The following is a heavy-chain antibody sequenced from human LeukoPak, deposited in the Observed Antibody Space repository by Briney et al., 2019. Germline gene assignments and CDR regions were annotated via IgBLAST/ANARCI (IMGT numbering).Heavy chain of an antibody. Sequence: ASVKVSCKTSGYTFTRHWIHWVRQAPGQGLEWVGIINPDGGYTMYAQNFQGRLSLTRDTSSTTVYMDLRSLTSQDTAVYYCARDHSNDDKSWWFEPWGQGTLVRVSS. CDR2: INPDGGYT. V-gene: IGHV1-46*01. CDR3: ARDHSNDDKSWWFEP. J-gene: IGHJ5*02. CDR1: GYTFTRHW. D-gene: IGHD3-9*01.